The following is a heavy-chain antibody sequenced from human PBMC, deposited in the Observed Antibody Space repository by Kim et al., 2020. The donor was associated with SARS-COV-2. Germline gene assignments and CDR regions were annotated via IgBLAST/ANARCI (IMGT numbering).Heavy chain of an antibody. D-gene: IGHD5-12*01. Sequence: GGSLRLSCAASGFTFSSYAMHWVRQAPGKGLEWVAVISYDGSNKYYADSVKGRFTISRDNSKNTLYLQMNSLRAEDTAVYYCARDQEWLRWGGAFDIWGQGTMVTVSS. J-gene: IGHJ3*02. CDR2: ISYDGSNK. CDR3: ARDQEWLRWGGAFDI. V-gene: IGHV3-30*04. CDR1: GFTFSSYA.